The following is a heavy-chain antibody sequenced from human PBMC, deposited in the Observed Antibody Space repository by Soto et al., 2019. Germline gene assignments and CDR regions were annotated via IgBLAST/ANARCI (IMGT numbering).Heavy chain of an antibody. CDR1: GYTFTSYH. J-gene: IGHJ4*02. CDR2: INPSGGST. D-gene: IGHD3-3*01. V-gene: IGHV1-46*01. Sequence: ASVKVSCKTSGYTFTSYHLHWVRQAPGEGLEWMGSINPSGGSTRYAQKFESRVTMTSDTSTSTVYMELGSLRAEDTAVYYCAKVYYDFWSGYYPPQYYFDYWGQGTLVTVSS. CDR3: AKVYYDFWSGYYPPQYYFDY.